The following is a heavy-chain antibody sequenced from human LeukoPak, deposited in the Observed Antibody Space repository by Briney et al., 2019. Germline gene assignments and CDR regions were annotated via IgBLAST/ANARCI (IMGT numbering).Heavy chain of an antibody. CDR2: INPSGGST. J-gene: IGHJ4*02. Sequence: ASVKVSCKAFEYTFTSYNMHWVRQAPGQGLEWMGMINPSGGSTSYAQKFQGRVTMTSDTSSSTVYMELSSLRSEDTAVYYCARDGIYYYDSSGYPYYFDYWGQGTLVTVSS. D-gene: IGHD3-22*01. CDR1: EYTFTSYN. V-gene: IGHV1-46*01. CDR3: ARDGIYYYDSSGYPYYFDY.